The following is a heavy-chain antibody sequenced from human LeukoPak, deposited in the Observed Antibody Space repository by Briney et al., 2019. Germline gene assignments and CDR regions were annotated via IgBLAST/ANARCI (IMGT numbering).Heavy chain of an antibody. CDR3: ARQRGGQYEDAFDI. CDR1: GYTFTSYD. V-gene: IGHV1-18*01. J-gene: IGHJ3*02. Sequence: ASVKVSCKASGYTFTSYDISWVRQAPGQGLEWMGWISAYNGNTNYAQKLQGRVTMTRDTSTSTVYMELSSLRSEDTAVYYCARQRGGQYEDAFDIWGQGTVVTVSS. CDR2: ISAYNGNT. D-gene: IGHD2-8*01.